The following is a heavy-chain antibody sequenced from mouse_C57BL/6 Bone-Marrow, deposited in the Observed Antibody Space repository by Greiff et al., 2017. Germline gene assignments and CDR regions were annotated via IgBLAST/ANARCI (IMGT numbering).Heavy chain of an antibody. D-gene: IGHD2-3*01. J-gene: IGHJ2*01. CDR1: GFTFSDYY. Sequence: EVQGVESGGGLVQPGGSLKLSCAASGFTFSDYYMYWVRQTPEKRLEWVAYISNGGGSTYYPDTVKGRFTISRDNAKNTLYLQMSRLKSEDTAMYYCARHDGYYPLDYWGQGTTLTVSS. CDR3: ARHDGYYPLDY. V-gene: IGHV5-12*01. CDR2: ISNGGGST.